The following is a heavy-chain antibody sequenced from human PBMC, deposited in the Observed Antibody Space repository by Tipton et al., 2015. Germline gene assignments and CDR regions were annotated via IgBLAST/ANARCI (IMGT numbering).Heavy chain of an antibody. CDR2: ITTSGYSR. D-gene: IGHD3-22*01. CDR1: GFTFSTHA. Sequence: SLRLSCSASGFTFSTHAMEWVRQAPGKGLESVSAITTSGYSRYYVDSVKGRFTISRDNSKNTLYLQMSSLRAEDTAVYYCVKDGYYYDSSGYSPLDYWGQGILVTVSS. V-gene: IGHV3-64D*08. J-gene: IGHJ4*02. CDR3: VKDGYYYDSSGYSPLDY.